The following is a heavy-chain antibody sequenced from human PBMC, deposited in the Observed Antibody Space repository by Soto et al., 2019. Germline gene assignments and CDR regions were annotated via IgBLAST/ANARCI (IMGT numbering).Heavy chain of an antibody. V-gene: IGHV4-38-2*01. CDR3: ARYFHTYSVPPI. D-gene: IGHD1-26*01. CDR2: VDHSRST. Sequence: SETLSLTCVVSGYVITSGYYWGWIRQPPGKGLEWIGTVDHSRSTYYDPSLQGRVTISIDTSKNQFSLKLTSVTAADTALYYCARYFHTYSVPPIWGQGTLVTVSS. J-gene: IGHJ4*02. CDR1: GYVITSGYY.